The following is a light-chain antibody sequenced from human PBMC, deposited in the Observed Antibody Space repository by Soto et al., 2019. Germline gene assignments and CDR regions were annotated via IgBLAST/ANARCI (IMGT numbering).Light chain of an antibody. Sequence: EIVLTQSPGTLSLSPGERATLSCRASQSVSNNYLAWYQQKPGQAPRLVIYAASTRATGIPDRFSGSGSGTDFTLTISRLEPEDFAVFYCQQYAVSPITFGQGTRLEI. CDR3: QQYAVSPIT. J-gene: IGKJ5*01. CDR1: QSVSNNY. V-gene: IGKV3-20*01. CDR2: AAS.